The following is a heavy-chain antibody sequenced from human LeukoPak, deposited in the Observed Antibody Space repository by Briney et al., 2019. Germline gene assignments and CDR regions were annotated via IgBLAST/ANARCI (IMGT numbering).Heavy chain of an antibody. Sequence: GASVKVSCKASGYTFTSYGISWVRQAPGQGLEWMGWISAYNGNTNYAQKLQGRVTMTTDTSTSTVYMELRSLRSDDTAVYYCARDSADIVLRVYALSAFDIWGQGTMVAVSS. D-gene: IGHD2-8*01. CDR2: ISAYNGNT. V-gene: IGHV1-18*01. CDR1: GYTFTSYG. CDR3: ARDSADIVLRVYALSAFDI. J-gene: IGHJ3*02.